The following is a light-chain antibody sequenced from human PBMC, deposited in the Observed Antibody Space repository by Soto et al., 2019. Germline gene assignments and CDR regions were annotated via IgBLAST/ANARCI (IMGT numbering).Light chain of an antibody. Sequence: DIVMTQSPDSLAVSLGERATINCKSSQSVLYSSNNKNYLAWYQQKPGQPPKLLIYWASTRESGVPDRFSCSGSGTDFTLTISSLQAEEVAVYYCQQYYSTPPVTFGPGTKVDIK. CDR2: WAS. V-gene: IGKV4-1*01. CDR3: QQYYSTPPVT. CDR1: QSVLYSSNNKNY. J-gene: IGKJ3*01.